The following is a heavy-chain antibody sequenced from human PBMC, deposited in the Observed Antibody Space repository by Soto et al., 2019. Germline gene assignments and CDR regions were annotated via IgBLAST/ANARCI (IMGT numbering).Heavy chain of an antibody. CDR1: GGTFSSYS. D-gene: IGHD3-22*01. CDR2: IIPIFGTA. Sequence: SVKVSCKASGGTFSSYSISWVLQAPGQGLEWMGGIIPIFGTANYAQKFQGRVTITADESTSTAYMELSSLRSEDTAVYYCARTLGEYYYDSSGYYRPDAFDIWGQGTMVTVSS. J-gene: IGHJ3*02. V-gene: IGHV1-69*13. CDR3: ARTLGEYYYDSSGYYRPDAFDI.